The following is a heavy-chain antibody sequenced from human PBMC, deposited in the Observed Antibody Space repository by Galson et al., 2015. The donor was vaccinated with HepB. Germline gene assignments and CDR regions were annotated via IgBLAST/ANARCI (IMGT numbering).Heavy chain of an antibody. J-gene: IGHJ4*02. CDR1: GFAFSGYA. CDR3: ARGLTTCYFDY. CDR2: IWYDGTNK. Sequence: SLRLSCAASGFAFSGYAMHWVRQPPGKGLEWVAIIWYDGTNKYYADSVKGRFAISRDNSKNTLYLQMNSLRAEDTAVYYCARGLTTCYFDYWGQGTLVTVPS. D-gene: IGHD4/OR15-4a*01. V-gene: IGHV3-33*01.